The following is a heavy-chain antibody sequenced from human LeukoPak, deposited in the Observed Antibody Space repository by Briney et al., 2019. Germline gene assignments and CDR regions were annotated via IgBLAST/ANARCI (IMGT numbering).Heavy chain of an antibody. Sequence: KPSETLSLTCSVSGGSTSSYYWSWIRQPPGKGLEWIGHISDSGSTNYNPSLKSRVTMSVDTSRNQFSLKLSSVTAADTAVYYCATIAAYGGGWYTIAYWGQGTLVTVSS. CDR2: ISDSGST. J-gene: IGHJ4*02. V-gene: IGHV4-59*08. D-gene: IGHD6-19*01. CDR1: GGSTSSYY. CDR3: ATIAAYGGGWYTIAY.